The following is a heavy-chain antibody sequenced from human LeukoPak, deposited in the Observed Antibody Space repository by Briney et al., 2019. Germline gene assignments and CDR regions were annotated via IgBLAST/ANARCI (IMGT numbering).Heavy chain of an antibody. CDR1: GYTFTSYG. D-gene: IGHD3-3*01. CDR2: IIPIFGTA. V-gene: IGHV1-69*13. CDR3: AREWGYDFWSGYYTNAFDI. Sequence: GASVKVSCKASGYTFTSYGISWVRQAPGQGLEWMGGIIPIFGTANYAQRFQGRVTVTADESTSTAYMELSSLRSEDTAVYYCAREWGYDFWSGYYTNAFDIWGQGTMVTVSS. J-gene: IGHJ3*02.